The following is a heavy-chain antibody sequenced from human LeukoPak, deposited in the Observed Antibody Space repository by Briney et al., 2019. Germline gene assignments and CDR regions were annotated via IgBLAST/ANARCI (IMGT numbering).Heavy chain of an antibody. CDR3: ARAGYSGYDLEGGHFDY. CDR1: GGTFSSYA. Sequence: SVKVSCKASGGTFSSYAISWVRQAPGQGLEWMGRIIPIFGIANYAQKFQGRVTITADKSTSTAYMELSSLRSEDTAVYYCARAGYSGYDLEGGHFDYWGQGTLVTVSS. J-gene: IGHJ4*02. CDR2: IIPIFGIA. D-gene: IGHD5-12*01. V-gene: IGHV1-69*04.